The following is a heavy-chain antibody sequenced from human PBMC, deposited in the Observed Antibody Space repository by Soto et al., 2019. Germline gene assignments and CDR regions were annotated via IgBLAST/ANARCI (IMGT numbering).Heavy chain of an antibody. CDR1: GYRFSTSG. CDR2: INAADGDT. D-gene: IGHD2-2*01. CDR3: ARDSQRVQIPSTGWFDP. Sequence: QVQLVQSGAELKKPGASVKISCETSGYRFSTSGIHWLRQAPGQSLEWMGWINAADGDTKYSQKFLGRVTLSRDTSASTAYMELSSLTSEDTSIYYCARDSQRVQIPSTGWFDPWGQGTVVTVSS. J-gene: IGHJ5*02. V-gene: IGHV1-3*01.